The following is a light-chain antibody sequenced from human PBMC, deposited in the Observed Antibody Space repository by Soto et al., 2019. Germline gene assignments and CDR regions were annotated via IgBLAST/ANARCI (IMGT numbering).Light chain of an antibody. CDR2: DAS. CDR1: QSVSSH. J-gene: IGKJ5*01. V-gene: IGKV3-11*01. CDR3: QQRSNWPT. Sequence: EVVLTQSPATLSLSPGDRATLSCRASQSVSSHFAWYQQKSGHAPRLLIYDASKRATGIPARFSGSGSGTDFTLTISSIEPEDFAVYYCQQRSNWPTFGQGTRLEIK.